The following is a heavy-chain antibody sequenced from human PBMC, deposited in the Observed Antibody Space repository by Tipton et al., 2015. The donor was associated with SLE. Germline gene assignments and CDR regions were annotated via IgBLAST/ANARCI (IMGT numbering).Heavy chain of an antibody. J-gene: IGHJ5*02. D-gene: IGHD3-9*01. V-gene: IGHV4-39*07. CDR2: MYYSGRT. Sequence: GLVKPSETLSLTCSVSGGSISSSSYYWGWIRQSPGKGLEWIASMYYSGRTYHSPSLKSRVTISVDTSKNQFSLRLTSVTAADTALYYCATGEAYYDFVTRSVKPSSIDTWGQGTLVTVSS. CDR3: ATGEAYYDFVTRSVKPSSIDT. CDR1: GGSISSSSYY.